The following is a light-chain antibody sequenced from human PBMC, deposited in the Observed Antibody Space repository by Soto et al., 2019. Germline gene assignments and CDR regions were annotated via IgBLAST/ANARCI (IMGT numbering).Light chain of an antibody. CDR2: EVS. CDR1: SSDVGTYNY. J-gene: IGLJ2*01. V-gene: IGLV2-14*01. Sequence: QSVLTQPASVSGSPGQSITISCTGTSSDVGTYNYVSWYQQYPGKATKLMIYEVSNRPSGVSYRFSGSKSGNTASLTISGLQPEDEADYYCSSYTTISTLAGCFGGVTKLTVL. CDR3: SSYTTISTLAGC.